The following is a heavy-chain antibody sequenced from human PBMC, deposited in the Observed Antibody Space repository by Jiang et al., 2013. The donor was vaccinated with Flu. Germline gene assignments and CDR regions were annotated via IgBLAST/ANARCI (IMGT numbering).Heavy chain of an antibody. CDR1: GYTFSNHA. V-gene: IGHV1-3*04. D-gene: IGHD4-17*01. CDR2: IKTGNGDT. CDR3: ARDSYGDSTGTHPFDP. Sequence: SGAEVKKPGASVRVSCKASGYTFSNHAIHWVRQAPGQGLEWMGWIKTGNGDTRYSQNFQGRLIFTSDTSATTAYMELSSLRSEDTAIYYCARDSYGDSTGTHPFDPWGQGTLVTVSS. J-gene: IGHJ5*02.